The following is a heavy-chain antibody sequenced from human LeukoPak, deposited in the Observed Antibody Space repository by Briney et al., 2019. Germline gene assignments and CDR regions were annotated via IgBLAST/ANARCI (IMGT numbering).Heavy chain of an antibody. CDR3: AVSSSWYLYYFDY. CDR2: INHSGST. CDR1: GGSFSGYY. Sequence: SETLSLTCAVYGGSFSGYYWSWIRQPPGKGLEWIGEINHSGSTNYNPSLKSRVTISVDTSKNQFSLKLSSVTAADTAVYYCAVSSSWYLYYFDYWGQGTLVTVSS. V-gene: IGHV4-34*01. J-gene: IGHJ4*02. D-gene: IGHD6-13*01.